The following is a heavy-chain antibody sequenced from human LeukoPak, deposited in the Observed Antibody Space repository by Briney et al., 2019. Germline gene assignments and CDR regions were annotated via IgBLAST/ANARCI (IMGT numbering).Heavy chain of an antibody. CDR3: AREEALGSGSFDY. Sequence: SETLSLTCAVSGASISSSNYYWGWVRQSPGKGLEWIGNIYSSGNTYYNPSLKSRVTISVDTSKNQFSLKLGSVTAADTAVYYCAREEALGSGSFDYWGQGTLVTVSS. D-gene: IGHD1-26*01. CDR1: GASISSSNYY. J-gene: IGHJ4*02. CDR2: IYSSGNT. V-gene: IGHV4-39*07.